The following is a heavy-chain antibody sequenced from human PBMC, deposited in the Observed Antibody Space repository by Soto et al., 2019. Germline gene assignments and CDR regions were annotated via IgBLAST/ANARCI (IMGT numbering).Heavy chain of an antibody. V-gene: IGHV3-23*01. Sequence: GGSLRLSCAASGFTFSSYAMSWVRQAPGKGLEWVSAISGSGGSTYYADSVKGRFTISRDNSKNTLYLQMNSLRAEDTAVYYCAKERPEIVVVVAATLVYWGQGTLVTVSS. CDR3: AKERPEIVVVVAATLVY. CDR1: GFTFSSYA. CDR2: ISGSGGST. D-gene: IGHD2-15*01. J-gene: IGHJ4*02.